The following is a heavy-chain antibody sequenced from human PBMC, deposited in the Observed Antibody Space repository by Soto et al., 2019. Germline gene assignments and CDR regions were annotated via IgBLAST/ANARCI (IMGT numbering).Heavy chain of an antibody. V-gene: IGHV4-31*03. CDR2: IYYSGSA. D-gene: IGHD3-10*01. CDR3: ARGFTCKYYLSGMDV. J-gene: IGHJ6*02. CDR1: GGSISSGGYY. Sequence: PSETLSLTCTVSGGSISSGGYYWSWIRQHPGKGLEWIGYIYYSGSAYYNPSLKSRVTISVDTSKNQFSLKLSSVTAADTSVYYCARGFTCKYYLSGMDVWGQGTTVTVSS.